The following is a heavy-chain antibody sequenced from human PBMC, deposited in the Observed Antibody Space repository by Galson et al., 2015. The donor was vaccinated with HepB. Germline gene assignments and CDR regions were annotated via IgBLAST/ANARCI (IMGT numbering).Heavy chain of an antibody. CDR1: GYSFTDHG. Sequence: SLRLSCAASGYSFTDHGMHWVRQAPGQRLQWMGVIWSEGTKTIYADSVRGRFTISRDKSENTVYLQMNSLRVEDTDLYFCARGVPSGSFDYWGQGALVTVSS. D-gene: IGHD1-1*01. CDR3: ARGVPSGSFDY. CDR2: IWSEGTKT. V-gene: IGHV3-33*08. J-gene: IGHJ4*02.